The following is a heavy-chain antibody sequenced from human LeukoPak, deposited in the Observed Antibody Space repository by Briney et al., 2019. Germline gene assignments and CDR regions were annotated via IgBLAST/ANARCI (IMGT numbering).Heavy chain of an antibody. CDR2: IVVGSGNT. D-gene: IGHD1-26*01. V-gene: IGHV1-58*02. CDR3: AANELNSGAAKKEDY. CDR1: GYTFTGYY. J-gene: IGHJ4*02. Sequence: SVKVSCKASGYTFTGYYMHWVRQAPGQGLEWIGWIVVGSGNTNYAQKFQERVTITRDMSTSTAYMELSSLRSEDTAVYYCAANELNSGAAKKEDYWGQGTLVTVSS.